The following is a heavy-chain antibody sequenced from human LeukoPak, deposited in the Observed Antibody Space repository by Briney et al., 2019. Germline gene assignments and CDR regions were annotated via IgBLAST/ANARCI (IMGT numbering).Heavy chain of an antibody. CDR3: AKDGGLWVSAHWGDS. CDR1: GFTFSSYT. CDR2: ITTSDGNT. V-gene: IGHV3-23*01. Sequence: QPGGSLRLSCAASGFTFSSYTMSWVRQAPGKGLEWVSTITTSDGNTYYADSVKGRFTVSRDNSKNTLFLQMNSLRAEDTAVYYCAKDGGLWVSAHWGDSWGRGTLVTGFS. J-gene: IGHJ4*02. D-gene: IGHD7-27*01.